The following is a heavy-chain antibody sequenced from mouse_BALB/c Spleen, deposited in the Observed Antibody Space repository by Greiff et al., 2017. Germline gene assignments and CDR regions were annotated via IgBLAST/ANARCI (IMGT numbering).Heavy chain of an antibody. V-gene: IGHV1-7*01. CDR1: GYTFTSYW. CDR2: INPSTGYT. Sequence: VQRVESGAELAKPGASVKMSCKASGYTFTSYWMHWVKQRPGQGLEWIGYINPSTGYTEYNQKFKDKATLTADKSSSTAYMQLSSLTSEDSAVYYCARGRYGNGWYFDVWGAGTTVTVSS. J-gene: IGHJ1*01. CDR3: ARGRYGNGWYFDV. D-gene: IGHD2-10*02.